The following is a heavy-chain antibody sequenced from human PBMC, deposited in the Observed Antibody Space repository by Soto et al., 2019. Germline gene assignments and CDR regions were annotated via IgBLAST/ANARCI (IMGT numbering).Heavy chain of an antibody. Sequence: PGGSLRLSCAASGFTFSSYAMSWVRQAPGKGLEWVSAISGSGGSTYYADSVKGRFTISRDNSKNTLYLQMNSLRAEDTAVYYCAKDAFWSGYYTLYYYYGMDVWGQGTTVTVSS. CDR3: AKDAFWSGYYTLYYYYGMDV. CDR1: GFTFSSYA. D-gene: IGHD3-3*01. CDR2: ISGSGGST. V-gene: IGHV3-23*01. J-gene: IGHJ6*02.